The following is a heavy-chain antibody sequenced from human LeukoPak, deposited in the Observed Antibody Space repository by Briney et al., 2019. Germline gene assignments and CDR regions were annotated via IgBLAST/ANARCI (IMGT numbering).Heavy chain of an antibody. V-gene: IGHV4-39*07. D-gene: IGHD5-24*01. CDR1: GGSISSSSYY. CDR3: ARGFIEDGYNVDY. CDR2: IYYSGST. Sequence: SETLSLTCTVSGGSISSSSYYWGWIRQPPGKGLEWIGSIYYSGSTYYNPSLKSRVTISVDTSKNQFSLKLSSVTAADTAVYYCARGFIEDGYNVDYWGQGTLVTVSS. J-gene: IGHJ4*02.